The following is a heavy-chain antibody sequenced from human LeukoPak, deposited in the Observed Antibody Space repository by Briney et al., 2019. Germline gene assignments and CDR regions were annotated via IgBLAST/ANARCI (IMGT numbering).Heavy chain of an antibody. CDR2: IYYSGST. CDR3: VTYYYDSSGYYYFDY. CDR1: GGSVSSGSYY. V-gene: IGHV4-61*01. J-gene: IGHJ4*02. Sequence: SETLSLTCTVSGGSVSSGSYYWSWIRQPPGKGLEWIGYIYYSGSTNYNPSLKSRVTISVDTSKNQFSLKLSSVTAADTAVYYCVTYYYDSSGYYYFDYWGQGTLVTVS. D-gene: IGHD3-22*01.